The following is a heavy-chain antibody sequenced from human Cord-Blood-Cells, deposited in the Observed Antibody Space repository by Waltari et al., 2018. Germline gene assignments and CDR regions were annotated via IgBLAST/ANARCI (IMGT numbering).Heavy chain of an antibody. CDR1: GYTFTGYY. CDR2: INPNSGGT. V-gene: IGHV1-2*02. Sequence: QVQLVQSGAEVKKPGASVKVSCTASGYTFTGYYMHWVRQAPGQGLGWMGWINPNSGGTNYAQKFQGRVTMTRDTSISTAYMELSRLRSDDTAVYYCARDYNWNDRYFDLWGRGTLVTVSS. CDR3: ARDYNWNDRYFDL. D-gene: IGHD1-1*01. J-gene: IGHJ2*01.